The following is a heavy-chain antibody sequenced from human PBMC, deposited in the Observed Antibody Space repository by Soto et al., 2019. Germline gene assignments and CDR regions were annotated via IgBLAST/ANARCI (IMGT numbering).Heavy chain of an antibody. J-gene: IGHJ5*02. CDR2: IYYSGST. D-gene: IGHD2-2*01. CDR1: GGSISSGDYY. Sequence: QVQLQESGPGLVKPSQTLSLTCTVSGGSISSGDYYWSWIRQPPGKGLEWIGYIYYSGSTYYNPYLKSRVTISVDTSKNQFSLKLSSVTAADTAVYYCARAGCSSTSCYEGVGWFDPWGQGTLVTVSS. V-gene: IGHV4-30-4*01. CDR3: ARAGCSSTSCYEGVGWFDP.